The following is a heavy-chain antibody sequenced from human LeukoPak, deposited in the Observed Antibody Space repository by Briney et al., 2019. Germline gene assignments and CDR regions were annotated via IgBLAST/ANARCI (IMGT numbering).Heavy chain of an antibody. V-gene: IGHV4-59*12. Sequence: SETLSLTCTVSGGSISSYYWSWIRQPPGKGLEWIGYIYYSGSTNYNPSLKSRVTISVDTSKNQFSLKLSSVTAADTAVYYCARRRGYHGAPFDYWGQGTLVTVSS. CDR2: IYYSGST. CDR1: GGSISSYY. J-gene: IGHJ4*02. D-gene: IGHD2-2*01. CDR3: ARRRGYHGAPFDY.